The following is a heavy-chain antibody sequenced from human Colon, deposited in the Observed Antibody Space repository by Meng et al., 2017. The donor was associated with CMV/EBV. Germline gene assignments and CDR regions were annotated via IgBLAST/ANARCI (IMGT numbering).Heavy chain of an antibody. CDR1: TNYG. J-gene: IGHJ4*02. CDR2: SHPGDSDT. Sequence: TNYGIACVRQRTGKGLEWMGISHPGDSDTRYNQTFRGKVNNSAEKYTGTAFLQWSNVRASDNAMYYCARRAQGYSESGNYYLGGIDYWGQGALVTVSS. CDR3: ARRAQGYSESGNYYLGGIDY. V-gene: IGHV5-51*01. D-gene: IGHD3-22*01.